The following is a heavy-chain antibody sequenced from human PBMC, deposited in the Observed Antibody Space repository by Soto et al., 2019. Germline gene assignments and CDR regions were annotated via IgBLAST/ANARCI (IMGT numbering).Heavy chain of an antibody. J-gene: IGHJ5*02. D-gene: IGHD3-10*01. CDR1: AGSVTSGDYY. V-gene: IGHV4-30-4*01. Sequence: NRSETLSPTSPVSAGSVTSGDYYCSWIRETPGKGLEWSGYISYSGSTYYNPSLKSRVTVAVDASKTLSSLKLSSVTAADTAVYYCSRGVGQTEASGWFDPWGQGTLVTVSS. CDR3: SRGVGQTEASGWFDP. CDR2: ISYSGST.